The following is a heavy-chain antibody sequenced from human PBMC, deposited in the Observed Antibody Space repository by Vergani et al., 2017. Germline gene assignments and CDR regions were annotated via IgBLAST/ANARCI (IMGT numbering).Heavy chain of an antibody. J-gene: IGHJ3*02. Sequence: EVQLVESGGGLVQPGGSLRLSCAASGFTFSSYEMNWVRQAPGKGLEWVSGISGSGAITYYADSVEGRFTISRDISKNTLYLQMNSLRAEDTAVYYCVKGGDHAFDIWGQGTMVTVSS. CDR1: GFTFSSYE. D-gene: IGHD2-21*02. CDR3: VKGGDHAFDI. V-gene: IGHV3-23*04. CDR2: ISGSGAIT.